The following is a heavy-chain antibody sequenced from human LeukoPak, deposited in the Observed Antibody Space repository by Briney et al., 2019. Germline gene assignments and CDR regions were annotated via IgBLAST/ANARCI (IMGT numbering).Heavy chain of an antibody. Sequence: ASVKVSCKASGYTFTSYYMHWVRQAPGQGLEWMGIINPSGGSTSYAQKFQGRVTMTRDTSTSTVYMELSSLRSEDTAVYYCARGDPHYYDSSVYSSLDYWGQGTLVTVSS. CDR2: INPSGGST. D-gene: IGHD3-22*01. V-gene: IGHV1-46*01. CDR3: ARGDPHYYDSSVYSSLDY. J-gene: IGHJ4*02. CDR1: GYTFTSYY.